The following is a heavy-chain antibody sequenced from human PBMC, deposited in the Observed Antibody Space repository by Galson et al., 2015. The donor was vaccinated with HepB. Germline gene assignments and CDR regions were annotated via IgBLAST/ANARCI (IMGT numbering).Heavy chain of an antibody. Sequence: QSGAEVKKPGESLRISCKGSGYSFTSYWISWVRQMPGKGLEWMGRIDPSDSYTNYSPSFQGHVTISADKSISTAYLQWSSLKASDTAMYYCARFRGYSSSYDYYYYGMDVWGQGTTVTVSS. D-gene: IGHD6-13*01. V-gene: IGHV5-10-1*01. J-gene: IGHJ6*02. CDR1: GYSFTSYW. CDR2: IDPSDSYT. CDR3: ARFRGYSSSYDYYYYGMDV.